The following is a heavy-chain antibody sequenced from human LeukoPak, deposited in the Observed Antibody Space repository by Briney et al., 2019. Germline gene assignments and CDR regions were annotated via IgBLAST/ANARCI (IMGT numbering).Heavy chain of an antibody. J-gene: IGHJ2*01. CDR3: ARGGGYQLLWFWHFDL. D-gene: IGHD2-2*01. CDR1: GGSFSGYY. V-gene: IGHV4-34*01. Sequence: SSETLSLTCAVYGGSFSGYYWSWIRQPPGKGLEWIGEINHSGSTNYNPSLKSRVTISVDTSKNQFSLKLSSVTAADTAVYYCARGGGYQLLWFWHFDLWGRGTLVTVSS. CDR2: INHSGST.